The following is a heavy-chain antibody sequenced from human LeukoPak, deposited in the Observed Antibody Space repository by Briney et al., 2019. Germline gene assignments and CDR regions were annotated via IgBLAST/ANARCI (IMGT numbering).Heavy chain of an antibody. CDR2: IRSNYDGGAI. CDR1: GFTFSNAW. J-gene: IGHJ5*02. D-gene: IGHD3-22*01. CDR3: ATDFYDST. V-gene: IGHV3-15*07. Sequence: SGGSLRLSCAPSGFTFSNAWMNWVRQAPGKGLEWVGRIRSNYDGGAIDYAAPVKGRFTSSRDDSKTTLYLQMNSLQTEDTAVYYCATDFYDSTWGQGTLVTVSS.